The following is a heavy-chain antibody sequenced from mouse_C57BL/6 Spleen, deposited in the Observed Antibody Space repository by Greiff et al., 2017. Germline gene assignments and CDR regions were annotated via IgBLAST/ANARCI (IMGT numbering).Heavy chain of an antibody. J-gene: IGHJ2*01. Sequence: VQLQQSGTVLARPGASVKMSCKTSGYTFTSYWMHWVKQRPGQGLEWIGAIYPGNSDTSYNQKFKGKAKLTAVTSASTAYMELSSLTNEDSAVYYCTRGGTVVGRFYYFDYWGQGTTLTVSS. CDR2: IYPGNSDT. CDR3: TRGGTVVGRFYYFDY. CDR1: GYTFTSYW. V-gene: IGHV1-5*01. D-gene: IGHD1-1*01.